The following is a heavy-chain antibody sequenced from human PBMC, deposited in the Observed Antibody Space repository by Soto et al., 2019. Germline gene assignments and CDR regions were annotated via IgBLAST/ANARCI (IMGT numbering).Heavy chain of an antibody. J-gene: IGHJ4*02. Sequence: SETLSLTCTVSGGSISSYYWSWIRQPPGKGLEWIGYIYYSGSTNYNPSLKSRVTISVDTSKNQFSLKLSSVTAADTAVYYCARVDYYDSSGYFNVWDWGQGTLVTVSS. CDR2: IYYSGST. V-gene: IGHV4-59*01. D-gene: IGHD3-22*01. CDR1: GGSISSYY. CDR3: ARVDYYDSSGYFNVWD.